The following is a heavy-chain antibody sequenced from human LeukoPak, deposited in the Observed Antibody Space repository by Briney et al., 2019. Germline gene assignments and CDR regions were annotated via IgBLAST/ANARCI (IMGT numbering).Heavy chain of an antibody. V-gene: IGHV4-59*12. CDR1: GGSISSYY. Sequence: PSETLSLTCTVSGGSISSYYWSWIRQPPGKGLEWIGYIYYSGSTNYNPSLKSRVTISVDTSKNQFSLKLSSVTAADTAVYYCARDLYDYVWGSRDYWGQGTLVTVSS. D-gene: IGHD3-16*01. J-gene: IGHJ4*02. CDR2: IYYSGST. CDR3: ARDLYDYVWGSRDY.